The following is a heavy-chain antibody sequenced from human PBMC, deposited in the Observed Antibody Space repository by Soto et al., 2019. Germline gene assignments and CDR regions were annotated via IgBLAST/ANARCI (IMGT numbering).Heavy chain of an antibody. J-gene: IGHJ6*02. CDR2: FYQSGTT. D-gene: IGHD2-2*01. CDR3: ARSTGGWGYCSSTSCYSYYYGMDV. CDR1: GGSISSGGYS. V-gene: IGHV4-30-2*02. Sequence: PSETLSLTCTVSGGSISSGGYSWNWIRQPPGKGLEWIGNFYQSGTTDYNPSLKSRVTISVDTSKNQFSLKLSSVTAADTAVYYCARSTGGWGYCSSTSCYSYYYGMDVWGQGTTVTVSS.